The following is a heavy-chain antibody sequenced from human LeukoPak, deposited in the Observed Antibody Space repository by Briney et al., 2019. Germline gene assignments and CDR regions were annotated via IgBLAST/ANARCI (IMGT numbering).Heavy chain of an antibody. CDR3: TKAPVRSCTGTFCYPFDY. J-gene: IGHJ4*02. CDR2: TVGGRPDT. Sequence: GGSLRLSCAASGFTFINYAMSWVRQTPGKGLEWVSATVGGRPDTYHADSVRGRFTVSRDNSMNTLYLQMNSLRVEDTAVYYCTKAPVRSCTGTFCYPFDYWGQGILVTVSS. D-gene: IGHD2-8*02. CDR1: GFTFINYA. V-gene: IGHV3-23*01.